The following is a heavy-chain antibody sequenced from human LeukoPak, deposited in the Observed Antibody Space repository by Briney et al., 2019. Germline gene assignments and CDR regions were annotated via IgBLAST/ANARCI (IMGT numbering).Heavy chain of an antibody. D-gene: IGHD6-19*01. CDR1: GGSINSGSYY. CDR2: IYASGST. Sequence: SETLSLTCTVSGGSINSGSYYWSWIRQPAGKGLEWIGRIYASGSTNYNPSLKSRVSMSIEKSKSQFSLKLNSVTAADTAIYYCARDFRISGWTDACDIWGQGTMVTVSS. V-gene: IGHV4-61*02. J-gene: IGHJ3*02. CDR3: ARDFRISGWTDACDI.